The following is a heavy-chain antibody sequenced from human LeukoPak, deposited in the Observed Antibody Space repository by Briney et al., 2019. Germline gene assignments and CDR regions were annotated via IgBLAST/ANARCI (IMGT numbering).Heavy chain of an antibody. D-gene: IGHD1-26*01. CDR1: GFTFSSYE. Sequence: GGSLRLSCAASGFTFSSYEMNWVRQAPGKGLEWVSSISSSSSYIYYADSVKGRFTISRDNAKNSLYLQLNSLRAEDTTVYYCARSLVVGATYPYHWGQGTLVTVSS. J-gene: IGHJ5*02. V-gene: IGHV3-21*01. CDR3: ARSLVVGATYPYH. CDR2: ISSSSSYI.